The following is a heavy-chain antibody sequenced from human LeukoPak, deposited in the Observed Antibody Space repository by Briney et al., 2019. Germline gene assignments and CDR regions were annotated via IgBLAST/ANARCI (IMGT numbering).Heavy chain of an antibody. J-gene: IGHJ5*02. Sequence: SETLSLTCTVSGGSISSYYWSWIRQPPGKGLEWIGYIYYSGSTNYNPSLKSRVTISVDTSKNQFSLKLSSVTAADTPVYYCARGKEGIAATWGNWFDPWGQGTLVTVSS. CDR1: GGSISSYY. D-gene: IGHD6-13*01. V-gene: IGHV4-59*01. CDR3: ARGKEGIAATWGNWFDP. CDR2: IYYSGST.